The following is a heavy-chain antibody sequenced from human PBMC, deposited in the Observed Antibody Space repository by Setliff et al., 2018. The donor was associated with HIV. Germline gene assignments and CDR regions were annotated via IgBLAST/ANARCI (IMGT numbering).Heavy chain of an antibody. CDR1: GYSFINYG. Sequence: ASVKVSCKASGYSFINYGISWVRQAPGQGLEWMGWISAYNGNTDYAPGLLGRVTMTTDTSTSTAYMELRSLSSDDTAVYYGARARLQGIVTAVGPRDNCLDPWGQGTRVTVSS. J-gene: IGHJ5*02. CDR2: ISAYNGNT. D-gene: IGHD1-26*01. CDR3: ARARLQGIVTAVGPRDNCLDP. V-gene: IGHV1-18*01.